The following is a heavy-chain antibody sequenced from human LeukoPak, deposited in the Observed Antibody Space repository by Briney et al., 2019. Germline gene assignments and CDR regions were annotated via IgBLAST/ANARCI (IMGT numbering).Heavy chain of an antibody. J-gene: IGHJ4*02. V-gene: IGHV3-11*01. D-gene: IGHD3-22*01. CDR3: ARDRYYYDSSGYGDY. CDR2: ISSSGSTI. CDR1: GFTFSDYG. Sequence: PGGSLRLSCAASGFTFSDYGMNWVRQAPGKGLEWVSYISSSGSTIYYADSVKGRFTISRDNAKNSLYLQMNSLRVEDTAVYYCARDRYYYDSSGYGDYWGQGTLVTVSS.